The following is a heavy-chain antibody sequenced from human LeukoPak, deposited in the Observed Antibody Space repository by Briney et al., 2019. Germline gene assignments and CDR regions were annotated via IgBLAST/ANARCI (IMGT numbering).Heavy chain of an antibody. Sequence: GSLRLSCAASGFTFSAYHINWVRQAPGKGLEWISYISTTGTTIHYADSVKGRFAISRDNAKSSLYLQMNSLRDEDTAVYYCARVWQDYSGVDYWGQGTLVTVSS. V-gene: IGHV3-48*02. D-gene: IGHD2-21*01. J-gene: IGHJ4*02. CDR3: ARVWQDYSGVDY. CDR2: ISTTGTTI. CDR1: GFTFSAYH.